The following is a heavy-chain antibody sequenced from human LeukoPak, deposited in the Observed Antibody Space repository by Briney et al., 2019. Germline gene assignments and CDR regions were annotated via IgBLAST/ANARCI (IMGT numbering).Heavy chain of an antibody. CDR1: GFTFDTYA. V-gene: IGHV3-23*01. CDR2: ISGSGTGT. D-gene: IGHD3-22*01. J-gene: IGHJ1*01. Sequence: SGGSLRLSCVASGFTFDTYAVSWVRQAPGKGLERVSAISGSGTGTYYADSVKGRFTISRDNSKNTLYLQMNSLRAEDTAVYYCARDSTYYYDSSDYTSEYFQYWGQGTLVTVSS. CDR3: ARDSTYYYDSSDYTSEYFQY.